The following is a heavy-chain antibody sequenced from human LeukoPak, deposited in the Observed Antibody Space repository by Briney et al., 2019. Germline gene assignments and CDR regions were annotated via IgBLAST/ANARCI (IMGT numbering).Heavy chain of an antibody. Sequence: GGSLRLSCAASRFTFSSYWMSWVRQAPGKGLEWVANIKQDGSEKYYVDSVKGRFTISRDNAKNSLYLQMNSLRAEDTAVYYCARDNPYCSSTSCYTYYYGMDVWGQGTTVTVSS. CDR2: IKQDGSEK. CDR3: ARDNPYCSSTSCYTYYYGMDV. V-gene: IGHV3-7*01. J-gene: IGHJ6*02. D-gene: IGHD2-2*02. CDR1: RFTFSSYW.